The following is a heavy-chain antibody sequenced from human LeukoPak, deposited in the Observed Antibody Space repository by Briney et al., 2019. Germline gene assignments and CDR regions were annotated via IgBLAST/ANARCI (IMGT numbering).Heavy chain of an antibody. CDR2: ISGSGGST. V-gene: IGHV3-23*01. D-gene: IGHD3-10*01. Sequence: PGGSLRLSCAASGFTFSGYAMSWVRQAPGKGLEWVSAISGSGGSTYYADSVKGRFTISRDNSKSTLYLQMNSLRAEDTAVYYCAKGGAPYYYGSGSADHDYWGQGTLVTVYS. CDR3: AKGGAPYYYGSGSADHDY. J-gene: IGHJ4*02. CDR1: GFTFSGYA.